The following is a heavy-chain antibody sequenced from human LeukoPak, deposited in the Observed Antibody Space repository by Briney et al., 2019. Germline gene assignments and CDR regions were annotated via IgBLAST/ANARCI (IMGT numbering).Heavy chain of an antibody. CDR3: ARELDTAMVTYYFDY. J-gene: IGHJ4*02. D-gene: IGHD5-18*01. CDR1: GGSISSGSYY. Sequence: SETLSLTCTVSGGSISSGSYYWSWIRQPAGKGLEWVGRIYTSGSTNYNPSLKSRVTISVDTSKNQFSLKLSSVTAADTAVYHCARELDTAMVTYYFDYWGQGTLVIVSS. CDR2: IYTSGST. V-gene: IGHV4-61*02.